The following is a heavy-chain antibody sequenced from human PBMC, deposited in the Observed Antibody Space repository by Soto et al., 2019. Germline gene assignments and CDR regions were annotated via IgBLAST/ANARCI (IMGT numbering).Heavy chain of an antibody. V-gene: IGHV1-69*13. CDR3: ARGMGYYYDSSGYKG. Sequence: SVKVSCNASGGTFSSYAISWVRQAPGQGLEWMGGIIPIFGTANYAQKFQGRVTITADESTSTAYMELSSLRSEDTAVYYCARGMGYYYDSSGYKGWGQGTLVTVSS. J-gene: IGHJ4*02. CDR2: IIPIFGTA. D-gene: IGHD3-22*01. CDR1: GGTFSSYA.